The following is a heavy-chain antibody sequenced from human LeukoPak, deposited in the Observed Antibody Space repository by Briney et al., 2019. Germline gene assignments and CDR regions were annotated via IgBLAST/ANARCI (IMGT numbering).Heavy chain of an antibody. CDR2: INPSGGST. CDR3: ARAHLGYCSGGSCYTAPSFDY. CDR1: GYTFTSYD. V-gene: IGHV1-46*01. D-gene: IGHD2-15*01. Sequence: ASVKVSCKASGYTFTSYDINWVRQATGQGLEWMGIINPSGGSTSYAQKFQGRVTMTRDTSTSTVYMELSSLRSEDTAVYYCARAHLGYCSGGSCYTAPSFDYWGQGTLVTVSS. J-gene: IGHJ4*02.